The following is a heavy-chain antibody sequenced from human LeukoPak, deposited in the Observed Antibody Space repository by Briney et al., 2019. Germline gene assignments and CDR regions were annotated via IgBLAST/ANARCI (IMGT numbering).Heavy chain of an antibody. CDR2: IPYDGSFQ. V-gene: IGHV3-30*04. J-gene: IGHJ4*02. D-gene: IGHD1-26*01. CDR3: GRAEWEPSNPINY. Sequence: GGSLRLSCVASGFTFGTYAMHWVRQAPGKALEWVAVIPYDGSFQYYGDSVRGRFTFSRDNSKNTLFLQMDSLRAEDSAVYYCGRAEWEPSNPINYWGQGTLVTVSS. CDR1: GFTFGTYA.